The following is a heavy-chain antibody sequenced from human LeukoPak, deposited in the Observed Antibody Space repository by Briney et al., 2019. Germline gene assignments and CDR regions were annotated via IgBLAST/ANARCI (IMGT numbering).Heavy chain of an antibody. V-gene: IGHV3-48*02. CDR2: ISSSSSSI. Sequence: GGSPRLPCSASWFIFGTYNINWVRQAPGEGVEWGLHISSSSSSIYYADSVKGRFSISRDNAKNSLYLQMNSLRDEDTAVYYCARSGYGSGWYFFDHWGQGTLVTVSS. D-gene: IGHD6-13*01. CDR3: ARSGYGSGWYFFDH. J-gene: IGHJ4*02. CDR1: WFIFGTYN.